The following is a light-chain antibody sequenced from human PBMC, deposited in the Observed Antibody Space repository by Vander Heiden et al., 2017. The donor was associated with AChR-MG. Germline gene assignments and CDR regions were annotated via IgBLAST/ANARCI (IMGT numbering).Light chain of an antibody. CDR2: EVS. V-gene: IGLV2-18*02. J-gene: IGLJ2*01. CDR3: SSYTSSSTLV. Sequence: QSALPQPPSVPGSPGQSVTISCTGTSSDVGSYNRVSWYQQPPGTAPKLMIYEVSNRPAGVPDRFSGSKSGNTASLTISGLQAEDEADYYCSSYTSSSTLVFGGGTKLT. CDR1: SSDVGSYNR.